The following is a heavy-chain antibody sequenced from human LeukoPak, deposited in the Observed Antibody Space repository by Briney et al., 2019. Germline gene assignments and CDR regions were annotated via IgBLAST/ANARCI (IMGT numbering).Heavy chain of an antibody. CDR3: AKDRGHWGPTYFDY. J-gene: IGHJ4*02. Sequence: GGSLRLSCAASGFTFSSYAMSWVRQAPGKGLEWVAGISGSGESTFYADSVKGRITISRDNSKNTLYLQMNSLRAEDTAVYYRAKDRGHWGPTYFDYWGQGTLVTVSS. CDR1: GFTFSSYA. D-gene: IGHD7-27*01. CDR2: ISGSGEST. V-gene: IGHV3-23*01.